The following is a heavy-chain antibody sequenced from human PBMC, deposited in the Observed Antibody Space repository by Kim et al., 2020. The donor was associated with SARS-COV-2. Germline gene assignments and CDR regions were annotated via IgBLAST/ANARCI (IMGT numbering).Heavy chain of an antibody. CDR1: GYTLTELS. V-gene: IGHV1-24*01. CDR2: FDPEDGET. Sequence: ASVKVSCKVSGYTLTELSMHWVRQAPGKGLEWMGGFDPEDGETIYAQKFQGRVTMTEDTSTDTAYMELSSLRSEDTAVYYCATSFAVQNYGILTGTNYYYGMDVWGQGTTVTVSS. J-gene: IGHJ6*02. D-gene: IGHD3-9*01. CDR3: ATSFAVQNYGILTGTNYYYGMDV.